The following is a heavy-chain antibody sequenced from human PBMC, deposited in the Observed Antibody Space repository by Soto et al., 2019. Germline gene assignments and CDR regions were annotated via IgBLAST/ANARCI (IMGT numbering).Heavy chain of an antibody. V-gene: IGHV1-3*01. CDR3: ARDRGDFRPEVDYYFDY. Sequence: ASVKVSCKASGYTFTSYAMHWVRQAPGQRLEWMGWINAGNGNTKYSQKFQGRVTITRDTSASTAYMELSSLRSEDTAVYYCARDRGDFRPEVDYYFDYWGQGTLVTVSS. CDR1: GYTFTSYA. D-gene: IGHD3-3*01. CDR2: INAGNGNT. J-gene: IGHJ4*02.